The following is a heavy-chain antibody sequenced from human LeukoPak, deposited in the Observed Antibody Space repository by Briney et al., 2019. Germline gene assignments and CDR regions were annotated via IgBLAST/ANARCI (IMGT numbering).Heavy chain of an antibody. V-gene: IGHV5-51*01. CDR3: ATTTVVTSYYFDY. CDR1: GYSFTSYW. J-gene: IGHJ4*02. CDR2: IYPGDSDT. D-gene: IGHD4-23*01. Sequence: GESLKISCKGSGYSFTSYWIGWVRQMPGKGLEWMGIIYPGDSDTRYSPSFQGQVTISADKSNSTAYLQWSSLKASDTAMYYCATTTVVTSYYFDYWGQGTLVTVSS.